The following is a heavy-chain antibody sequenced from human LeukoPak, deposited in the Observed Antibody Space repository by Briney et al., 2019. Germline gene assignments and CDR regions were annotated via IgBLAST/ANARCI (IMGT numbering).Heavy chain of an antibody. CDR2: IKQDGSEK. Sequence: PGGSLRLSCAASGFTFSSYRMNWVRQAPGKGLEWVANIKQDGSEKYYVDSVKGRFTISRDSAKNSLFLQMNSLRAEDTAVYYCARDTRTFDYWGQGTLVTVSS. CDR3: ARDTRTFDY. J-gene: IGHJ4*02. D-gene: IGHD1-26*01. CDR1: GFTFSSYR. V-gene: IGHV3-7*01.